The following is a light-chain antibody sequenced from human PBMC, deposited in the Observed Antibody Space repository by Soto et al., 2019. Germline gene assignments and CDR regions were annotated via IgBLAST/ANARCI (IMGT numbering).Light chain of an antibody. V-gene: IGLV4-69*01. CDR1: SGHSSYA. J-gene: IGLJ2*01. Sequence: QPVLTQSPSASASLEASVKLTCTLSSGHSSYAIAWHQQQPEKGPRYLMKVNSDGSHSKGDGIPDRFSGSSSGAERYLTISSLQSEDEAAYYCQTWGTGIQVFGGGTKLTVL. CDR3: QTWGTGIQV. CDR2: VNSDGSH.